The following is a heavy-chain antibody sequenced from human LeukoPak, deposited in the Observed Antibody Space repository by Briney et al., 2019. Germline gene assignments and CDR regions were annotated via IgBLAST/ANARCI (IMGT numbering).Heavy chain of an antibody. Sequence: PSETLSLTRTVSGGSISDSSYYWGWIRQPPGKGLEWIESIHYSGSTYYHPSLKTRVTISVDTSKNQFSMKLTSVTAADTAVYYCARGLKSLYDILTGHYKGVAYFDYWGQGTLVTGSS. D-gene: IGHD3-9*01. CDR1: GGSISDSSYY. V-gene: IGHV4-39*01. CDR3: ARGLKSLYDILTGHYKGVAYFDY. J-gene: IGHJ4*02. CDR2: IHYSGST.